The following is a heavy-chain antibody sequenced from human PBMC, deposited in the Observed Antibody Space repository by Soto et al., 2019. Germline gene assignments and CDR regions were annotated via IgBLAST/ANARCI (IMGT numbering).Heavy chain of an antibody. Sequence: ASVKVSCKASGYSFTTYTISWVRQAPGQGLQWMGWISPYSGYTTYAQNLQGRVSMTTETSTTTAYLEVRSLRSDDTAVYYCARVRGSSSVVPGASDYWGQGTLVTVSS. V-gene: IGHV1-18*04. CDR1: GYSFTTYT. J-gene: IGHJ4*02. CDR3: ARVRGSSSVVPGASDY. CDR2: ISPYSGYT. D-gene: IGHD2-2*01.